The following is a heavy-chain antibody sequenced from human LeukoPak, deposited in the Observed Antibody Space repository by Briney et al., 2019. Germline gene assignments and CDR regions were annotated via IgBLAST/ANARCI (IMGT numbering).Heavy chain of an antibody. D-gene: IGHD6-6*01. J-gene: IGHJ4*02. CDR1: GGSISSYY. CDR3: ARVLEQLSQRYFDY. CDR2: IYYSGST. V-gene: IGHV4-59*01. Sequence: SETLSLTCTVSGGSISSYYWSWIRQPPGKGLEWIGYIYYSGSTNYNPSLKSRVTISVDTSKNQFSLKLSSVTAADTAVYYCARVLEQLSQRYFDYWGQGTLVTVSS.